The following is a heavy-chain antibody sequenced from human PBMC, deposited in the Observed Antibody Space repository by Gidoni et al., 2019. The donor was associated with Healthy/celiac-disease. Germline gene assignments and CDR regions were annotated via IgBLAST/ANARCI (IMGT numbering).Heavy chain of an antibody. CDR2: INPNSGGT. Sequence: MGRINPNSGGTNYAQKFQGRVTMTRDTSISTAYMELSRLRSDDTAVYYCTFWGIAVAGKAPHFDYWGQGTLVTVSS. CDR3: TFWGIAVAGKAPHFDY. D-gene: IGHD6-19*01. J-gene: IGHJ4*02. V-gene: IGHV1-2*06.